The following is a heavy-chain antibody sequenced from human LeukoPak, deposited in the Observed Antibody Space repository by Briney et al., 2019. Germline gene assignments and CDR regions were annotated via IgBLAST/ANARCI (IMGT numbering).Heavy chain of an antibody. V-gene: IGHV4-59*01. CDR2: TYYSGST. D-gene: IGHD3-9*01. Sequence: SETLSLTCTVSGGSISSYYWSWIRQPPGKGLEWIGYTYYSGSTNYNPSLKSRVTVSVDTSKNQFSLKLSSVTAADTAVYYCARGTNYDILTGYYGAPLFDYWGQGTLVTVSS. CDR1: GGSISSYY. CDR3: ARGTNYDILTGYYGAPLFDY. J-gene: IGHJ4*02.